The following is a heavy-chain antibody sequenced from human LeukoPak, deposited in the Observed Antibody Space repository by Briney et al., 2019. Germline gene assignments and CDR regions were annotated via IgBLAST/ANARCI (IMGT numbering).Heavy chain of an antibody. CDR1: GGSISSSSYY. V-gene: IGHV4-39*07. D-gene: IGHD3-22*01. CDR3: ARGVAHYYDSSGSDWFDP. Sequence: SETLSLTCTVSGGSISSSSYYWGWIRQPPGKGLEWIGSIYYSGSTYYNPSLKSRVTISVDTSKNQFSLKLSSVTAADTAVYYCARGVAHYYDSSGSDWFDPWGQGTLVTVSS. CDR2: IYYSGST. J-gene: IGHJ5*02.